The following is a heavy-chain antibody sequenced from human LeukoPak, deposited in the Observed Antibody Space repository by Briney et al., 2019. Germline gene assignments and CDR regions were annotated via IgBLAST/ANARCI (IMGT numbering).Heavy chain of an antibody. Sequence: PGGSLRLSCAASGFTFSSYGMHWVRQAPGKGLEWVAVISYDGINKYYADSVKGRFIISRDSSKNTLYLQMNSLRAEDTAVYYCARAIAAAGTSIAGGEAFDIWGQGTMVTVSS. CDR3: ARAIAAAGTSIAGGEAFDI. CDR1: GFTFSSYG. V-gene: IGHV3-30*03. J-gene: IGHJ3*02. CDR2: ISYDGINK. D-gene: IGHD6-13*01.